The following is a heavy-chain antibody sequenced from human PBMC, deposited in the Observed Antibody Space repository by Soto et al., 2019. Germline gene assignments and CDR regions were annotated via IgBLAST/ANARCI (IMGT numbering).Heavy chain of an antibody. V-gene: IGHV1-2*04. CDR1: GYRITAYY. CDR3: ARMALRVTVLDHYFDS. Sequence: QVQLVQTGAEVKKPGASVRVSCQASGYRITAYYLHWVRQAPGQGLEWMGWIKPHNGATNYAQKFQGWVTMTRDTSMKTAYMEMTRLKSDDTAVYYCARMALRVTVLDHYFDSWGQGTLVTVSS. J-gene: IGHJ4*02. D-gene: IGHD3-10*02. CDR2: IKPHNGAT.